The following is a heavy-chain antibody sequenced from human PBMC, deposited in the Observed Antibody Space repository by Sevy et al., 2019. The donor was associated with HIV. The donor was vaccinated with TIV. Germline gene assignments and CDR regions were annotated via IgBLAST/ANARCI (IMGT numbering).Heavy chain of an antibody. CDR3: ARYRVAGNFDY. D-gene: IGHD6-19*01. CDR1: GGSLSSYY. CDR2: INHSGST. Sequence: LSETLSLTCAVYGGSLSSYYWSWIRQPPGKGLEWIGEINHSGSTNYNPSLKSRVTISVDTSKNQFFLKLSSVTAADTAVYYCARYRVAGNFDYWGQGTLVTVSS. J-gene: IGHJ4*02. V-gene: IGHV4-34*01.